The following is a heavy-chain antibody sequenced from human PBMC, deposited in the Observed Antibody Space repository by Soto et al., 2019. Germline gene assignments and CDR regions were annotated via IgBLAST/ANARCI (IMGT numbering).Heavy chain of an antibody. CDR2: ISSSSSTI. V-gene: IGHV3-48*02. CDR3: AIDYDSSGYYDFNWFDP. D-gene: IGHD3-22*01. CDR1: GFTFSSYS. Sequence: GGSLRLSCAASGFTFSSYSMNWVRQAPGKGLEWVSYISSSSSTIYYADSVKGRFTISRDNAKNSLYLQMNSLRDEDTAEYYCAIDYDSSGYYDFNWFDPWGQGTLVTVSS. J-gene: IGHJ5*02.